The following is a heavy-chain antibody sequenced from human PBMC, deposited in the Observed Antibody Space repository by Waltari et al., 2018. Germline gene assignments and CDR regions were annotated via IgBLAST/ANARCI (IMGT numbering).Heavy chain of an antibody. V-gene: IGHV1-69*13. Sequence: QVQLVQSGAEVKKPGSSVKVSCKASGGTFSSYAISWVRQAPGKGLEWMGRIIPIFGTANYAQKFQGRVTITADKSTSTAYMELSSLRSEDTAVYYCARNTYYYDSSGYYPMDYWGQGTLVTVSS. CDR1: GGTFSSYA. CDR3: ARNTYYYDSSGYYPMDY. D-gene: IGHD3-22*01. J-gene: IGHJ4*02. CDR2: IIPIFGTA.